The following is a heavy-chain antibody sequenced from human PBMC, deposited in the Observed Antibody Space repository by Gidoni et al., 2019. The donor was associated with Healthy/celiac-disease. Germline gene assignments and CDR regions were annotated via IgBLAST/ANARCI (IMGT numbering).Heavy chain of an antibody. J-gene: IGHJ3*02. V-gene: IGHV4-30-2*01. CDR2: IYHSGST. CDR3: ARQGGGNGLHSSGYYPKPGYAFDI. D-gene: IGHD3-22*01. CDR1: GGSISSGGYS. Sequence: QLQLQESGSGLVKPSHTLSPTCAVSGGSISSGGYSSCWIRQPPGKGLEWIGYIYHSGSTYYNPSLKSRVTISVDRSKNQFSRKLGSVTAADTAVYYCARQGGGNGLHSSGYYPKPGYAFDIWGQGTMVTVSS.